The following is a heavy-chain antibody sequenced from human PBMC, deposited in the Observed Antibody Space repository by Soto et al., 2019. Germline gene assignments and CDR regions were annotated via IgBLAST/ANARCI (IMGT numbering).Heavy chain of an antibody. J-gene: IGHJ4*02. CDR2: ISASGGST. CDR3: AKGPLFSGYDLDY. Sequence: EVQLLDSGGGLVQPGGSLRLSCAASGFTFSNYAMNWVRQAPGKGLDWVSAISASGGSTYYADSVKGRFTISRDNSKNTLYLQMSSLRAEDTAVYYCAKGPLFSGYDLDYWGQGTLVTVSS. D-gene: IGHD5-12*01. V-gene: IGHV3-23*01. CDR1: GFTFSNYA.